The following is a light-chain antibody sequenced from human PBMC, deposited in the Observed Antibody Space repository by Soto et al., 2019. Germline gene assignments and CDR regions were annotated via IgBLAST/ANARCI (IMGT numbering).Light chain of an antibody. CDR2: DAS. Sequence: GDRATLSCRDSRQSGSSYLAWYQQKPGQAPRLLIYDASNRATGIPDRFSGSGSGTDFTLTISSLEPEDFAVYYCQQRSNSPLTFGRGTKVDIK. CDR1: RQSGSSY. CDR3: QQRSNSPLT. J-gene: IGKJ4*01. V-gene: IGKV3-11*01.